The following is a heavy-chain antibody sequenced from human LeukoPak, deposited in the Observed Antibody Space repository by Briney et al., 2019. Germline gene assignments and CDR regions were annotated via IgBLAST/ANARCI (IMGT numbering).Heavy chain of an antibody. CDR2: INPSGGSA. D-gene: IGHD2-21*02. Sequence: GASVKVSCKASGYTFTNYFVYWVRQAPGQGLEWMGIINPSGGSASYTHKFQGRVTMTRDTSTSAVYMELSSLRSEDTAAYYCARFNCGGDCYTDYWGQGTQVTVSS. V-gene: IGHV1-46*01. J-gene: IGHJ4*02. CDR1: GYTFTNYF. CDR3: ARFNCGGDCYTDY.